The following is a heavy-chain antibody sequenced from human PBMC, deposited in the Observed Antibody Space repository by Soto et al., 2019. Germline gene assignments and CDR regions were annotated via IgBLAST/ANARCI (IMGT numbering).Heavy chain of an antibody. D-gene: IGHD3-9*01. J-gene: IGHJ5*01. V-gene: IGHV3-23*01. CDR3: AKLRYFDWSSYNWFEY. CDR2: ISGSGATT. CDR1: GFTFSSYA. Sequence: EVQLLESGAGLVQPGGSLRLSCAASGFTFSSYAMTWVRQAPGKGLEWVSGISGSGATTSYADSVKGRFTVSRDNSKNTLYLQMNSLRVEDTAVYYCAKLRYFDWSSYNWFEYWGQGTPVTVSS.